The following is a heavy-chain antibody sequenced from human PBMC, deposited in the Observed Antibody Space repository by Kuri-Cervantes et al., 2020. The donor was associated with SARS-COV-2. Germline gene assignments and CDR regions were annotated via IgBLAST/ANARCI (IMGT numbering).Heavy chain of an antibody. CDR2: ISAYNGNT. J-gene: IGHJ4*02. D-gene: IGHD3-3*01. Sequence: ASVKVSCKASGGTFSSYAISWVRQAPRQGLEWMGWISAYNGNTNYARKLQGRVTMTTDTSTSTAYMELRSLRSDDTAVYYCARGPLGSYDFWSGYYHNYDYWGQGTLVTVSS. CDR3: ARGPLGSYDFWSGYYHNYDY. CDR1: GGTFSSYA. V-gene: IGHV1-18*01.